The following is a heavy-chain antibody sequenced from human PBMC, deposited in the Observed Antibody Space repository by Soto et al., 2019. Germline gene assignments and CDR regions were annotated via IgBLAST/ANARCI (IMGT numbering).Heavy chain of an antibody. Sequence: QVQLVQSGAEVKKPGSSVKVSCKASGGTFSSYAISWVRQAPGQGLEWMGGIIPIFGTANYAQKFQGRVTITADESTSRAYMELSSLRSEDTAVYYCARDPPGYSSSPTPGGIWGQGTMVTVSS. CDR2: IIPIFGTA. CDR1: GGTFSSYA. D-gene: IGHD6-13*01. J-gene: IGHJ3*02. CDR3: ARDPPGYSSSPTPGGI. V-gene: IGHV1-69*01.